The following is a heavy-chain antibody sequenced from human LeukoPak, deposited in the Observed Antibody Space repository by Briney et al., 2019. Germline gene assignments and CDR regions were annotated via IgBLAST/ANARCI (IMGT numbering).Heavy chain of an antibody. D-gene: IGHD3-22*01. V-gene: IGHV3-21*01. CDR2: ISSSSSYI. J-gene: IGHJ4*02. CDR3: ARDGLEDYYDSSGSFDY. CDR1: GFTFSSYS. Sequence: GGSLRLSCAASGFTFSSYSLNWVRQAPGKGLEWVSSISSSSSYIYYADSVKGRFTISRDNAKNSLYLQMNSLRAEDTAVYYCARDGLEDYYDSSGSFDYWGQGTLVTVSS.